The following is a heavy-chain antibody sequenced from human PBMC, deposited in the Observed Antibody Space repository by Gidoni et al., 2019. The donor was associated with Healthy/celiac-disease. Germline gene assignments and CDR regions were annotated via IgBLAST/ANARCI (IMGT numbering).Heavy chain of an antibody. Sequence: QVQLQESGPGLVKPSQTLSLTCTVSGGSISSGGSYWSWIRQHPGKGLEWIGYIYYSGSTYYNPSLKSRVTISVDTSKNQFSLKLSSVTAADTAVYYCARERLWFGEPNDYYYGMDVWGQGTTVTVSS. J-gene: IGHJ6*02. CDR1: GGSISSGGSY. CDR3: ARERLWFGEPNDYYYGMDV. V-gene: IGHV4-31*03. CDR2: IYYSGST. D-gene: IGHD3-10*01.